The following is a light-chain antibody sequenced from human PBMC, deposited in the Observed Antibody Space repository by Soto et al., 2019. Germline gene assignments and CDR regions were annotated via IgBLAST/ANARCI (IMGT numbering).Light chain of an antibody. Sequence: QSALTQPASVSGSPGQSITISCTGTSSDVGGYNSVSWYQQHPGKVSKIMIYDVSIRPSGVPDRFSGSKSGNTASLTISGLQAEDEADYYCISYTSITALVFGTGTKLTVL. CDR3: ISYTSITALV. V-gene: IGLV2-14*01. CDR2: DVS. CDR1: SSDVGGYNS. J-gene: IGLJ1*01.